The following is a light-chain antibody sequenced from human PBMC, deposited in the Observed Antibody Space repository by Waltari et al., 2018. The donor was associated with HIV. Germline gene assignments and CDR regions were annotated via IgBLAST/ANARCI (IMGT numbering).Light chain of an antibody. V-gene: IGLV4-69*01. Sequence: QLVLTQSPSASASLGASVKLTCTLSSGHSSYAIAWHQQQPEKGPRYLMKLTSDGSHSKGDGIPDRFSGSSSGAERYLTISSLQSEDEADDYCQTWGTGIHVVFGGGTKLTVL. CDR2: LTSDGSH. J-gene: IGLJ2*01. CDR1: SGHSSYA. CDR3: QTWGTGIHVV.